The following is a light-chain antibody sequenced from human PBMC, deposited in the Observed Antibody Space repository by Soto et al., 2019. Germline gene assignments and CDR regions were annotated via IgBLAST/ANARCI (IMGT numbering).Light chain of an antibody. CDR2: RNN. Sequence: QSALTQPASVSGSPGQSITISCTGTSSDIGTYSNLVSWYQQLPGTAPKLLIYRNNQRPSGVPDRFSGSKSGTSASLAISGLRSEDEADYYCAAWDDSLSGPVFGGGTKLTVL. J-gene: IGLJ3*02. V-gene: IGLV1-47*01. CDR3: AAWDDSLSGPV. CDR1: SSDIGTYS.